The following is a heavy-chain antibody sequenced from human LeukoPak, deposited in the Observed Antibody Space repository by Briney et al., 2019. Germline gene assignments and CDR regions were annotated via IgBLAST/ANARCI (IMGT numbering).Heavy chain of an antibody. D-gene: IGHD6-19*01. J-gene: IGHJ4*02. V-gene: IGHV4-4*07. CDR2: MHTSGST. CDR1: GGSISGYY. Sequence: SETLSLTCTVSGGSISGYYWNWIRQPAGKGLEWIGRMHTSGSTNHNPSLKSRITMSVDRSKNQFSLKLSSVTAADTAVYYCVGDSGSGWYDYWGQGTLVTVSS. CDR3: VGDSGSGWYDY.